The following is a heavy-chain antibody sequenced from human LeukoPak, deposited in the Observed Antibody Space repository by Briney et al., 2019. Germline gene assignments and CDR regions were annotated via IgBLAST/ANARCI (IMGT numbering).Heavy chain of an antibody. J-gene: IGHJ3*02. D-gene: IGHD2-8*01. CDR2: INTNTGNP. CDR1: GYTFTSYA. CDR3: ARDSSLGYCTNGVCLRDAFDI. V-gene: IGHV7-4-1*02. Sequence: GASVKVSCKASGYTFTSYAMNWVRQAPGQGLEWMGWINTNTGNPTYAQGSTGRFVFSLDTSVSTAYLQISSLKAEDTAVYYCARDSSLGYCTNGVCLRDAFDIWGQGTMVTVSS.